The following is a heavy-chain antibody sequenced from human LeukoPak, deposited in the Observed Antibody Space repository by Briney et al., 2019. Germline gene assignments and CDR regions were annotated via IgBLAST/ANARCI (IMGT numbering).Heavy chain of an antibody. CDR3: ARSGFGSGSYYNGHDAFDI. Sequence: GGSLRLSCAASGFTVSNNYMSWVRQAPGKGLEWVSVIYSGDITKYADSVKSRFTISRDTSKNTLYLQMNSLRAEDTAVYYCARSGFGSGSYYNGHDAFDIWGQGTLVTASS. D-gene: IGHD3-10*01. CDR2: IYSGDIT. J-gene: IGHJ3*02. CDR1: GFTVSNNY. V-gene: IGHV3-53*01.